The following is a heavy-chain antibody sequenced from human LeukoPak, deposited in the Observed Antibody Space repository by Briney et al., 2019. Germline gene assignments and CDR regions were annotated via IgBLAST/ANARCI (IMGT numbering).Heavy chain of an antibody. CDR1: GGTFSSYA. Sequence: GASVKVSCKASGGTFSSYAISWVRQAPGQGLEWMGGIIPIFGTTNYAQKLQGRVTMTTDTSTSTAYMELRSLRSDDTAVYYCARVSIVGPDAFDIWGQGTMVTVSS. D-gene: IGHD1-26*01. CDR2: IIPIFGTT. V-gene: IGHV1-69*05. J-gene: IGHJ3*02. CDR3: ARVSIVGPDAFDI.